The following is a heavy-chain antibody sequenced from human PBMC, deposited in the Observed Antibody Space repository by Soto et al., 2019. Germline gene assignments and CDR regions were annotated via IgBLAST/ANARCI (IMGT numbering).Heavy chain of an antibody. J-gene: IGHJ4*02. D-gene: IGHD3-16*01. CDR3: AGPGGEYYFDY. CDR2: IIPIFGTA. V-gene: IGHV1-69*13. Sequence: SVKVSCKASGGTFSSYAISWVRQAPGQGLEWMGGIIPIFGTANYAQKFQGRVTITADESTSTAYMELSSLRSEDAAVYYCAGPGGEYYFDYWGQGTLVTVSS. CDR1: GGTFSSYA.